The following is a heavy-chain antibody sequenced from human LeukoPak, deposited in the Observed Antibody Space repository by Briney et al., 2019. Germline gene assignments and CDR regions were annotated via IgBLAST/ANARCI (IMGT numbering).Heavy chain of an antibody. V-gene: IGHV5-51*01. J-gene: IGHJ4*01. CDR3: ARSHSSGWFPSDY. Sequence: GESLKISCKGSGYSFTRYWIGWVRQMPGKGLELMGIIYPGDPDTRYSPSFEGQVTISADKSISTAYLQWSSLKASDTAMYYCARSHSSGWFPSDYWGQGTLVTVTS. CDR1: GYSFTRYW. CDR2: IYPGDPDT. D-gene: IGHD6-19*01.